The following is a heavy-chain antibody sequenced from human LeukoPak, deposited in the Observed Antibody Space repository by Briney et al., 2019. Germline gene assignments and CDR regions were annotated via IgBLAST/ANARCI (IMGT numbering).Heavy chain of an antibody. CDR1: GFTFSSYS. J-gene: IGHJ4*02. CDR3: ARLEGFIAARPGDY. Sequence: GGSLRLSCAASGFTFSSYSMNWVRQAPGKGLEWVSSISSSSSYIYYADSVKGRFTISRDNAKNSLYLQMNSLRAEDTAVYYCARLEGFIAARPGDYWGQGTLVTVSS. D-gene: IGHD6-6*01. V-gene: IGHV3-21*01. CDR2: ISSSSSYI.